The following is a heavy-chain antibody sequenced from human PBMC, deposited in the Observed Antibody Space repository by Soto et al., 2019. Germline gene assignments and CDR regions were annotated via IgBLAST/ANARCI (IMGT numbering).Heavy chain of an antibody. CDR3: AKDKLGPYYYYMDV. D-gene: IGHD3-10*01. V-gene: IGHV3-23*01. Sequence: GGSLRLSCAASGFTFSSYAMSWVRQAPGWGLEWVSAISGSGGSTYYADSVKGRFTISRDNSKNTLYLQMNSLRAEDTAVYYCAKDKLGPYYYYMDVWGKGTTVTVSS. J-gene: IGHJ6*03. CDR1: GFTFSSYA. CDR2: ISGSGGST.